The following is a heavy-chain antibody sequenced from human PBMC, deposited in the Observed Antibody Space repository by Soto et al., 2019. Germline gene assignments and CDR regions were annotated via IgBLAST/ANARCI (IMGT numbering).Heavy chain of an antibody. CDR3: ARDPSPYTSGWYGIDF. J-gene: IGHJ4*01. D-gene: IGHD6-19*01. Sequence: GGSLRLSCAASGFVFSSHAMSWVRQAPGKGLEWVAAISYDGTNKYYADSIKGRFTISRDNSANTLFLQVNSLRREDTAMYYCARDPSPYTSGWYGIDFWGHGTLVTVSS. CDR2: ISYDGTNK. V-gene: IGHV3-30*04. CDR1: GFVFSSHA.